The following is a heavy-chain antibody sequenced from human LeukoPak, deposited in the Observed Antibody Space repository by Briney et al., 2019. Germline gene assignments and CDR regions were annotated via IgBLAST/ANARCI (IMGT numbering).Heavy chain of an antibody. Sequence: GGSLRLSCTASGFTFGDYAMSWFRQAPGKGLEWVGSIRSKAYGGTTEYAASVKGRFTISRDDSKSIAYLQMNSLKTEDTAVYYCTRFNPAIGYCSSTSCAIHDYWGQGTLVTVSS. CDR2: IRSKAYGGTT. CDR1: GFTFGDYA. V-gene: IGHV3-49*03. CDR3: TRFNPAIGYCSSTSCAIHDY. J-gene: IGHJ4*02. D-gene: IGHD2-2*01.